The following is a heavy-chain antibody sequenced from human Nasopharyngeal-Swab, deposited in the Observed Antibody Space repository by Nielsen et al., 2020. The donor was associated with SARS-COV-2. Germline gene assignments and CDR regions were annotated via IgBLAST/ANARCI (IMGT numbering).Heavy chain of an antibody. D-gene: IGHD3-22*01. CDR3: ARRDYYDSSDLGAFDI. V-gene: IGHV4-39*01. J-gene: IGHJ3*02. Sequence: RQAPGKGLEWIGYIYYSGSTYYNPSLKSRVTISVDTSKNQFSLKLSSVTAADTAVYYCARRDYYDSSDLGAFDIWGQGTMVTVSS. CDR2: IYYSGST.